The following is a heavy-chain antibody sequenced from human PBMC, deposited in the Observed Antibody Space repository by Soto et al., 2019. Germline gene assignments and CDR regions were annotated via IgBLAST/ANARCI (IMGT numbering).Heavy chain of an antibody. CDR1: GFTFSSYG. Sequence: PGGSLRLSCAASGFTFSSYGMHWVRQAPGKGLEWVAVISYDGSNKYYADYVKGRFTISRDNSKNTLYLQMNSLRAEDTAVYYCAKDLQNYYDSSGLYDYWGQGTLVTVS. V-gene: IGHV3-30*18. CDR2: ISYDGSNK. J-gene: IGHJ4*02. D-gene: IGHD3-22*01. CDR3: AKDLQNYYDSSGLYDY.